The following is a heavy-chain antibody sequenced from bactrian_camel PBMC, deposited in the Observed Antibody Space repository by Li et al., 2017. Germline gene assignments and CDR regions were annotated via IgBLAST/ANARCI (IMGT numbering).Heavy chain of an antibody. CDR2: IDSDGHT. J-gene: IGHJ6*01. D-gene: IGHD6*01. V-gene: IGHV3S53*01. Sequence: VQLVESGGGSVRAGGSLRLSCAASVIGDTYNCMGWFRQAPGKEREGVATIDSDGHTRYADSVKGRSTISKDHTKDTLYLEMNSLKPEDTAMYCCAADHWTRVGTVTAVTAFRYSGQGTQVTVS. CDR3: AADHWTRVGTVTAVTAFRY. CDR1: VIGDTYNC.